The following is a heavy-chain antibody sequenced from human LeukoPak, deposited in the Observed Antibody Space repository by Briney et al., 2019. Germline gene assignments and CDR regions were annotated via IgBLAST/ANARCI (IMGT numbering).Heavy chain of an antibody. Sequence: ASVKVSCKASGYSFTSYGISWVRQAPGQGLEWMGWISAYNGNTNYAANLQGRVTLTTDTSTSTAYMELRSLRSDDTPVYYCARQGYGATSQGAADYWGQGTLVTVSS. J-gene: IGHJ4*02. D-gene: IGHD4-23*01. CDR3: ARQGYGATSQGAADY. CDR2: ISAYNGNT. V-gene: IGHV1-18*01. CDR1: GYSFTSYG.